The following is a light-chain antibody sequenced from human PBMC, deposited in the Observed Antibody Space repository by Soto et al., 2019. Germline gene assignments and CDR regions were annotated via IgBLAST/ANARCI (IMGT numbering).Light chain of an antibody. CDR3: QSYDSSLSGSV. CDR1: SSNIGAGYD. V-gene: IGLV1-40*01. CDR2: GNS. Sequence: QSVLTQPPSVSGAPGQRVTISCTGSSSNIGAGYDVHWYQQLPGTAPKLLIYGNSNRPTGVPDRFSGSKDGASASLAITGLQAEDEADYYCQSYDSSLSGSVFGGGTKLTVL. J-gene: IGLJ2*01.